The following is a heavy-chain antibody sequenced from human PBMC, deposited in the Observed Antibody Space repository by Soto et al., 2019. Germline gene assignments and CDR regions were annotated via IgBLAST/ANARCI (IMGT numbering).Heavy chain of an antibody. J-gene: IGHJ5*02. V-gene: IGHV3-74*01. Sequence: PGGSLRLSFAASAFTFKNPLMHWVRQVPGKGPVWVSRINGDGSFTSYADAVKGRFTISRDNAKNTLSLQMNSLRAEDTAVYYCARDVGILTGYSKTWGQGTLVTVSS. D-gene: IGHD3-9*01. CDR2: INGDGSFT. CDR3: ARDVGILTGYSKT. CDR1: AFTFKNPL.